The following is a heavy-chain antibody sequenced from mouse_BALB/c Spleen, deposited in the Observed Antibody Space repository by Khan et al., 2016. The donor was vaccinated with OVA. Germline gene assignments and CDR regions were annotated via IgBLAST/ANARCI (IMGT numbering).Heavy chain of an antibody. J-gene: IGHJ1*01. CDR1: GISITTGNYR. CDR2: IYYSGTI. CDR3: ARDDGSLYWYFDV. D-gene: IGHD1-1*01. Sequence: EVQLQESGPGLVKPSQTVSLTCTVTGISITTGNYRWSWIRQFPGNKLEWIGNIYYSGTITHNPSLTSRTTITKDTSKSQFFLEMNSLTAEDTATYFCARDDGSLYWYFDVWGAGTTVTVSS. V-gene: IGHV3-5*02.